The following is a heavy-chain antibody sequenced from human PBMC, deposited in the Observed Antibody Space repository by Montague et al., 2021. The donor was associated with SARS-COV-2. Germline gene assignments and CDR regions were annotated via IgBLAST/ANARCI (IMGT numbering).Heavy chain of an antibody. Sequence: SETLSLTCTVSGGSISNYYWSWIRQPPGRGLEWIGYIYYSGSTDYSPSLTSRVTISLATSKNQFSLTVTSVTAADTAVYYCARGGGYYNYGLDVWGPGTTVTVSS. D-gene: IGHD3-22*01. CDR2: IYYSGST. CDR3: ARGGGYYNYGLDV. V-gene: IGHV4-59*01. J-gene: IGHJ6*02. CDR1: GGSISNYY.